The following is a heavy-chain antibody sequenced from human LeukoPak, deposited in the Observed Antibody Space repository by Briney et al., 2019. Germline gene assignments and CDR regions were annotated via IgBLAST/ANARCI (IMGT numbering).Heavy chain of an antibody. J-gene: IGHJ3*02. V-gene: IGHV4-4*02. CDR2: IWHSGYT. D-gene: IGHD3-10*01. CDR1: GGSISKTNW. Sequence: PSGTLSLTCAVSGGSISKTNWWSWVRQSPGTGLEWIGEIWHSGYTNYNPSLKSRVTISVDTSKNQFSLKLSSVTAADTAVYYCARRVRGVNDAFDIWGQGTMVTVSS. CDR3: ARRVRGVNDAFDI.